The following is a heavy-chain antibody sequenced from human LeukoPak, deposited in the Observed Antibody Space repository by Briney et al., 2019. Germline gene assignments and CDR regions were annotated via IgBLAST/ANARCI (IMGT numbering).Heavy chain of an antibody. D-gene: IGHD1-14*01. V-gene: IGHV3-53*01. J-gene: IGHJ4*02. Sequence: GGSLRLSCAASGFTVITNDMTCVRQAPGKGLEWVSVLYSDGNTKYADSVQGRFTIFRDNSKNTLYLEMNSLSPDDTAVYYCARGVEPLAANTLAYWGQGTLVTVSS. CDR1: GFTVITND. CDR2: LYSDGNT. CDR3: ARGVEPLAANTLAY.